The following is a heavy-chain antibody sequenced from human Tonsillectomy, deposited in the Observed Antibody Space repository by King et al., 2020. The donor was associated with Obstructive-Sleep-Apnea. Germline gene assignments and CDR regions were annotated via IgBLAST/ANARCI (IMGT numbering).Heavy chain of an antibody. CDR1: GFTFSSYA. D-gene: IGHD6-19*01. V-gene: IGHV3-30-3*01. J-gene: IGHJ6*02. Sequence: VQLVESGGGVVQPGRSLRLSCAASGFTFSSYAMHWVRQAPGKGLEWVAVISYDGSNKYYADSVKGRFTISRDNSKTTLYLQMNSLRAEDTAVYYCASDRYGSGWYSYYYGMDVWGQGTTVTVSS. CDR2: ISYDGSNK. CDR3: ASDRYGSGWYSYYYGMDV.